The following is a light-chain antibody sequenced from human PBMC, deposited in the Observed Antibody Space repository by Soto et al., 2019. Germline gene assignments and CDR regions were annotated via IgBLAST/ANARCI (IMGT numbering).Light chain of an antibody. CDR2: EVN. J-gene: IGLJ1*01. CDR3: SSYAGSNNYV. V-gene: IGLV2-8*01. CDR1: SSDVGGYNY. Sequence: QSALTQPPSASGSPGQSVAISCTGTSSDVGGYNYVSWYQHHPDKAPVLIIYEVNKRPSGVPDRFSGSKSGNTASLTVSGLQAEDEADYYCSSYAGSNNYVFGTGTKLTVL.